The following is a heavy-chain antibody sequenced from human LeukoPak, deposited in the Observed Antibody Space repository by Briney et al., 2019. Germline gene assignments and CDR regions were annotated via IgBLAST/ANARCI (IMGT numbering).Heavy chain of an antibody. CDR3: ARTPWSSGFQH. CDR1: GFTFSDYY. CDR2: ISNSGSSI. D-gene: IGHD2-8*02. Sequence: PGGSLRLSCAASGFTFSDYYMSWTRQAPGKGLEWVSYISNSGSSIYYADSVKGRFTISRDNAKNSLYLQMNSLRADDTAVYYCARTPWSSGFQHWGQGTLVTVSS. V-gene: IGHV3-11*04. J-gene: IGHJ1*01.